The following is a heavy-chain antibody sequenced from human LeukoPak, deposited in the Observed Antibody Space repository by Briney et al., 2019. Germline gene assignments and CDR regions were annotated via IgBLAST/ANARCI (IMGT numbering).Heavy chain of an antibody. Sequence: PGRSLRLSCAASGFTFSSYGMHWVRQAPGKGLEWVAVISYDGSNKYYADSVKGRFTISRDNSNNTLYLQMNSLRAEDTAVYYCAKGYRAYDSRYLFDYCGQGTLVTVSS. J-gene: IGHJ4*02. CDR2: ISYDGSNK. CDR3: AKGYRAYDSRYLFDY. V-gene: IGHV3-30*18. CDR1: GFTFSSYG. D-gene: IGHD5-12*01.